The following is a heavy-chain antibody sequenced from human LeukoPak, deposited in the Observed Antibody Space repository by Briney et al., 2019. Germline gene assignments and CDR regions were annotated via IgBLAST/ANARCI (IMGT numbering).Heavy chain of an antibody. V-gene: IGHV3-30*02. J-gene: IGHJ4*02. D-gene: IGHD4-17*01. Sequence: PGGSLRLSCAASGFTFSSYGMHWVRQAPGKGLEWVAFIRYDGSNKYYADSVKGRFTISRDNSKNTLYLQVNSLRAEDTAVYYCAKGETVTTTSFDYWGQGTLVTVSS. CDR3: AKGETVTTTSFDY. CDR2: IRYDGSNK. CDR1: GFTFSSYG.